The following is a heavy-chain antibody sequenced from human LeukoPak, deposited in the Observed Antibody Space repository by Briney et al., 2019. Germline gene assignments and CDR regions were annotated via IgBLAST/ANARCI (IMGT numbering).Heavy chain of an antibody. Sequence: GGSLRLSCAASGFTFSSYGMHWVRQAPGKGLEWVAFIRYDGSNKYYADSVKGRFTISRDNSKNTLYLQMNSLRAEDTAVYYCVKRRFFEWLRFDYWGQGTPVT. CDR3: VKRRFFEWLRFDY. CDR1: GFTFSSYG. CDR2: IRYDGSNK. J-gene: IGHJ4*02. D-gene: IGHD3-3*01. V-gene: IGHV3-30*02.